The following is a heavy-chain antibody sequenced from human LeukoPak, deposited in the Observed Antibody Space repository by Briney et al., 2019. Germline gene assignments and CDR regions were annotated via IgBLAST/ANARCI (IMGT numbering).Heavy chain of an antibody. CDR2: IKGDGSST. CDR1: GFTFSSNW. V-gene: IGHV3-74*01. J-gene: IGHJ6*02. D-gene: IGHD2-2*01. CDR3: AKVLGVVPAGLLVKDYYYGMDV. Sequence: PGGSLRLSCAASGFTFSSNWMHWVRHAPGKGLVWVSRIKGDGSSTSYADSVKGRFTISRDNSKNTLYLQMNSLRAEDTAVYYCAKVLGVVPAGLLVKDYYYGMDVWGQGTTVTVSS.